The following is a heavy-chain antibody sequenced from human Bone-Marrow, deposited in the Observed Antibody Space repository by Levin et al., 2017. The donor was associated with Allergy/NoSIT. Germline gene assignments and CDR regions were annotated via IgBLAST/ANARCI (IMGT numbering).Heavy chain of an antibody. V-gene: IGHV3-53*01. D-gene: IGHD6-25*01. CDR2: VYPDGRT. Sequence: GESLKISCAASDFTVSTHYMSWVRQAPGKGLEWVSVVYPDGRTYYADSVKGRFTISRDNSKNTVYLQMNSLRAEDTAVYYCARGLPAATSYYFDLWGQGTLVTVSS. CDR3: ARGLPAATSYYFDL. CDR1: DFTVSTHY. J-gene: IGHJ4*02.